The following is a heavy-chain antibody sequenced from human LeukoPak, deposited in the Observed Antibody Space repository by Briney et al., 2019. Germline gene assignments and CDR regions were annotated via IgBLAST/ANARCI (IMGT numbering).Heavy chain of an antibody. V-gene: IGHV4-39*01. CDR1: GGSINSRSYY. CDR2: IYYSGST. CDR3: ARQRGPVNWFDP. Sequence: SETLSLTCTVSGGSINSRSYYGGWIRQPPGKGLEWIGSIYYSGSTYYNPSLKSRVTISVDTSKNQFSLKLSSVTAADTAVYYCARQRGPVNWFDPWGQGTLVTVSS. J-gene: IGHJ5*02.